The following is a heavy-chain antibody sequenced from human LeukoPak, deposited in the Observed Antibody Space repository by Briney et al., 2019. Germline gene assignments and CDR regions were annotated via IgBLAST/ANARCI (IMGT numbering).Heavy chain of an antibody. Sequence: ASVKVSCKASGGTFSSYAISWVRQAPGQGLERMGGIIPIYDTTNYAQKFQGRVTITADGSTSTAYMELSSLRSEDTAVYYCARHCSGGSCPLDYWGQGTLVTVSS. CDR3: ARHCSGGSCPLDY. V-gene: IGHV1-69*13. D-gene: IGHD2-15*01. CDR2: IIPIYDTT. CDR1: GGTFSSYA. J-gene: IGHJ4*02.